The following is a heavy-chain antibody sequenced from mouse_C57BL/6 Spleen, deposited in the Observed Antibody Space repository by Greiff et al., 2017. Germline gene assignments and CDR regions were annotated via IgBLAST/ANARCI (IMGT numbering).Heavy chain of an antibody. CDR1: GFNIKDDY. CDR3: TTRLTAYFDY. CDR2: IDPENGDT. Sequence: EVQLQQSGAELVRPGASVTLSCTASGFNIKDDYMHWVKQRPEQGLEWIGWIDPENGDTEYASKFQGKATITADTSSNTAYLQLSSLTSEDTAVYYCTTRLTAYFDYWGQGTTLTVSS. V-gene: IGHV14-4*01. J-gene: IGHJ2*01. D-gene: IGHD4-1*01.